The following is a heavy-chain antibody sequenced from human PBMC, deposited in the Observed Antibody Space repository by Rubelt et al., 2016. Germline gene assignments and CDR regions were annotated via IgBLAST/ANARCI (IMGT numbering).Heavy chain of an antibody. J-gene: IGHJ1*01. CDR3: AKPARLDYGINAEYFQH. Sequence: GGLVQPGGSLRLSCAASGFTFSSYAMSWVRQAPGKGLEWVSAISGSGGSTYYADSVKGRFTISRDNSKNTLYLQMNSLRAEDTAVYYCAKPARLDYGINAEYFQHWGQGTLVTVAS. CDR1: GFTFSSYA. CDR2: ISGSGGST. V-gene: IGHV3-23*01. D-gene: IGHD4-17*01.